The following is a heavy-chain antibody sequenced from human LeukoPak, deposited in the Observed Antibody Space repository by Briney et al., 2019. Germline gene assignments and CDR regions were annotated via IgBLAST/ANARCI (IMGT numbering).Heavy chain of an antibody. D-gene: IGHD1-26*01. CDR1: GYTFTDYY. CDR2: INPNSGGT. CDR3: ARSYSGFGYALHDY. Sequence: ASVKVSCKASGYTFTDYYMHWVRQAPGQGLELMGWINPNSGGTNYAQKFQGRVTMTRDTSISTAYMELSSLRSDDTAMYYCARSYSGFGYALHDYWGQGTLVTVSS. J-gene: IGHJ4*02. V-gene: IGHV1-2*02.